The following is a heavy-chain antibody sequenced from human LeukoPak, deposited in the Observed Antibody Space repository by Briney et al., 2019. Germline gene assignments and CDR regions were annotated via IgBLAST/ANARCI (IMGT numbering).Heavy chain of an antibody. D-gene: IGHD5-18*01. CDR1: GGSISSYY. CDR3: ARDAGYSYAYYYMDV. V-gene: IGHV4-59*01. J-gene: IGHJ6*03. Sequence: PSETLSLTCTVSGGSISSYYWSWIRQPPGKGLEWIGYIYYSGSTNYNPSLKSRVTISVDTSKNQFSLKLSSVTAVDTAVYYCARDAGYSYAYYYMDVWGKGTTVTISS. CDR2: IYYSGST.